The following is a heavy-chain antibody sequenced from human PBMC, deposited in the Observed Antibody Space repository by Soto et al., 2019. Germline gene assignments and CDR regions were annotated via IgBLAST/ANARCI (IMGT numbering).Heavy chain of an antibody. CDR3: AKYTSWLANFDF. Sequence: PGGSLRLSCVASGFTFSSYAMTWVRQAPGKGLEWVSGISGSGGSTYYADSVKGRFTVSRDNSKNTVYLQMNSLRGEDTAVYYCAKYTSWLANFDFWGHGTLVTVSS. CDR2: ISGSGGST. V-gene: IGHV3-23*01. D-gene: IGHD2-2*01. J-gene: IGHJ4*01. CDR1: GFTFSSYA.